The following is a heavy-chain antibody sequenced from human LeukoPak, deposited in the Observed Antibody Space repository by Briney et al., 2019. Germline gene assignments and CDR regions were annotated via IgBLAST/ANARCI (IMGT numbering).Heavy chain of an antibody. Sequence: GASVKVSCKASGYTFTGYYMHWVRQVPGQRLEWTAWINSNSGDTNYAQQFQGRVTVTRDTSISTAYMELNSLTSDDTAVYYCARGPLGGANDYWGQGTPVTVSS. J-gene: IGHJ4*02. D-gene: IGHD1-26*01. CDR1: GYTFTGYY. V-gene: IGHV1-2*02. CDR3: ARGPLGGANDY. CDR2: INSNSGDT.